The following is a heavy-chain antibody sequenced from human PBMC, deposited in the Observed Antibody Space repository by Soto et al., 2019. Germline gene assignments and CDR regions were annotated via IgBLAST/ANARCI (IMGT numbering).Heavy chain of an antibody. CDR3: ATSVAG. J-gene: IGHJ4*02. CDR2: ISGSGGST. V-gene: IGHV3-23*01. D-gene: IGHD2-15*01. Sequence: EVQLLESGGGLVQPGGSLRLSCAASGFTFRGYAMTGVPQAPGKGLEWVSAISGSGGSTYYADPVKGRFTISKDNSKNTLYLQMNSLRAEDTAVYYCATSVAGWGQGTLVTVSS. CDR1: GFTFRGYA.